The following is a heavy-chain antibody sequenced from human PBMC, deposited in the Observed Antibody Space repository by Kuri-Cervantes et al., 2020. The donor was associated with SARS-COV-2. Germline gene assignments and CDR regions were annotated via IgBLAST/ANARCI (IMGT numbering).Heavy chain of an antibody. Sequence: ASVKVSCKTSGYTFSGYYIHWVRQAPGQGLEWMGWISPKSGGTNNAQKFRGRATLTRDTSNSTAYMELDRLTSDGTAVYYCARGGSRYYRGKFFDSWGQGTLVTVSS. CDR2: ISPKSGGT. V-gene: IGHV1-2*02. CDR1: GYTFSGYY. D-gene: IGHD4-23*01. J-gene: IGHJ4*02. CDR3: ARGGSRYYRGKFFDS.